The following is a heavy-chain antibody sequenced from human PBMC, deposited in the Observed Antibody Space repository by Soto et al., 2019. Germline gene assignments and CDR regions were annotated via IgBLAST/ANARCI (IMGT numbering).Heavy chain of an antibody. Sequence: QVQLVESGGGLVKPGGSLRLSCAASGFTFSDYYMSWIRQAPGQGLEWVSYISSSSSYTNYADSVKGRFTISRDNAKNSLYLQMNSLRAEDTAVYYCARDRKTGYSYGSLDYWGQGTLVTVSS. J-gene: IGHJ4*02. CDR1: GFTFSDYY. CDR3: ARDRKTGYSYGSLDY. CDR2: ISSSSSYT. V-gene: IGHV3-11*05. D-gene: IGHD5-18*01.